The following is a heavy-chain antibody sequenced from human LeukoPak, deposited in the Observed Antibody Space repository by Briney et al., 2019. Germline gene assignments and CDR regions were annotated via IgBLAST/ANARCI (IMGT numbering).Heavy chain of an antibody. CDR1: GYTFTSYD. D-gene: IGHD3-3*01. Sequence: ASVKVSCKASGYTFTSYDINWVRQATGQGLEWMGWMNPNSGNTGYAQKFQGRVTMTRNTSISTAYMELSSLRSEDTAVYYCARGLSYYDFWSGSNWFDTWGQGTLVTVSS. CDR2: MNPNSGNT. V-gene: IGHV1-8*01. CDR3: ARGLSYYDFWSGSNWFDT. J-gene: IGHJ5*02.